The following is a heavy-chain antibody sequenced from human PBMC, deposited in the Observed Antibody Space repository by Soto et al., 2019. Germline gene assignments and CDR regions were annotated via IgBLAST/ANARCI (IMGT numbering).Heavy chain of an antibody. V-gene: IGHV3-23*01. D-gene: IGHD2-8*01. Sequence: EVQLLESGGGLVQPGGSLRLSCAASGFTFSSYAMSWVRQAPGKGLEWVSAISGSGGSTYYADSVKGRFTISRDNSKNTLYLQRNSLRAEDTAVYYCAKVSCTNGVCYYYGMDVWGQGTTVTVSS. J-gene: IGHJ6*02. CDR3: AKVSCTNGVCYYYGMDV. CDR1: GFTFSSYA. CDR2: ISGSGGST.